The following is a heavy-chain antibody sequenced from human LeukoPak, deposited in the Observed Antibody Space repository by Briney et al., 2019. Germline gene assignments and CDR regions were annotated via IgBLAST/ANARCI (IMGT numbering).Heavy chain of an antibody. CDR1: GGTFSSYA. D-gene: IGHD2-15*01. CDR3: ARGGSSHSNYFDY. Sequence: GASVKVSCKASGGTFSSYAISWVRQAPGQGLEWMGGIIPIFGTANYAQKFQGRVTITTDESTSTAYMELSSLRSEDTAVYYCARGGSSHSNYFDYWGQGTLVTVSS. J-gene: IGHJ4*02. CDR2: IIPIFGTA. V-gene: IGHV1-69*05.